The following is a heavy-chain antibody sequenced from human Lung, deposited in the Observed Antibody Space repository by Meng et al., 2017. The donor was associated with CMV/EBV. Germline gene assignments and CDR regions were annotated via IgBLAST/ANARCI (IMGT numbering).Heavy chain of an antibody. Sequence: ASVXVSXXASGYTFTGYYMHWVRQAPGQGLEWMGWINPNSGGTNYAQKFQGRVTMTRDTSISTAYMELSRLRSDDTAVYYCAGGLYDFWSGYYYYGMDVWGQGTXVTVSS. V-gene: IGHV1-2*02. CDR3: AGGLYDFWSGYYYYGMDV. CDR1: GYTFTGYY. D-gene: IGHD3-3*01. CDR2: INPNSGGT. J-gene: IGHJ6*02.